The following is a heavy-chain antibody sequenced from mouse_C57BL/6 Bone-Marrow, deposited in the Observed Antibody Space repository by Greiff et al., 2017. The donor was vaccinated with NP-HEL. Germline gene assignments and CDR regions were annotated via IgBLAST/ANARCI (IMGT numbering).Heavy chain of an antibody. V-gene: IGHV6-3*01. Sequence: EVKVEESGGGLVQPGGSMKLSCVASGFTFSNYWMNWVRQSPEKGLEWVAQIRLKSDNYATHYAESVKGRFTISRDDSKSSVYLQMNNLRAEDTGIYYCTVDGYYLYAMDYWGQGTSVTVSS. CDR1: GFTFSNYW. J-gene: IGHJ4*01. CDR3: TVDGYYLYAMDY. CDR2: IRLKSDNYAT. D-gene: IGHD2-3*01.